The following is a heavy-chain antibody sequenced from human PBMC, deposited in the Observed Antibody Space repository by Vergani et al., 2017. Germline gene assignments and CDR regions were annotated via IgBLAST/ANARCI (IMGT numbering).Heavy chain of an antibody. Sequence: QVQLVQSGAEVKKPGSSVKVSCKASGGTFSSYAISWVRQAPGQGLEWMGGIIPIFGTANYTQEFQGRVTITADESTSTAYMELSSLRSEDTAVYYCARVRTYYYDSSGYYQRGMVMDVWGQGTTVTVSS. CDR1: GGTFSSYA. CDR2: IIPIFGTA. D-gene: IGHD3-22*01. V-gene: IGHV1-69*01. J-gene: IGHJ6*02. CDR3: ARVRTYYYDSSGYYQRGMVMDV.